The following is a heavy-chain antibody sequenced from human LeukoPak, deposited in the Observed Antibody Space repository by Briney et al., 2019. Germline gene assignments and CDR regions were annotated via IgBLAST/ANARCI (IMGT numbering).Heavy chain of an antibody. J-gene: IGHJ4*02. D-gene: IGHD2-15*01. CDR1: GLTFSKSA. V-gene: IGHV3-23*01. CDR2: ITDVGDI. Sequence: GGSLRLSCAVSGLTFSKSALTWVRQAPGKGLEWVSTITDVGDIFYTYSVRGRFTISRDNSKNTVYMQMDGLRAEDTAVYYCTRDRGGSPTDVFDYWGQGTLVTVSS. CDR3: TRDRGGSPTDVFDY.